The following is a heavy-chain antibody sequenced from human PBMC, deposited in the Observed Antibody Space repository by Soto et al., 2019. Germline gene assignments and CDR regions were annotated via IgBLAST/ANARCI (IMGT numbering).Heavy chain of an antibody. CDR1: GFTFTSSA. CDR3: AADKDPKDAFDI. Sequence: SVKVSCKASGFTFTSSAMQWVRQARGQRLEWIGWIVVGSGNANYAQKFQERVTITRDMSTSTAYMELSSLRSEDTAVYYCAADKDPKDAFDIWGQGTMVTVSS. J-gene: IGHJ3*02. V-gene: IGHV1-58*02. CDR2: IVVGSGNA.